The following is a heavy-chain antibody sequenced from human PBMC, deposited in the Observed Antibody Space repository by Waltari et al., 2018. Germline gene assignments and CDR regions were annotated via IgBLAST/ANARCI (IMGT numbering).Heavy chain of an antibody. J-gene: IGHJ5*02. CDR2: ISSDGSGK. D-gene: IGHD1-26*01. V-gene: IGHV3-30*18. CDR1: GSSFNHYG. Sequence: QVAESGGGVVQPGGSLILPCVASGSSFNHYGMHWVRQAPGKGLEWLAVISSDGSGKYYADSVKGRFTMSRDNSKNTVYLQMNSLRPEDTAVYYCAKAGGIHNYPLDPWGQGTLVTVSS. CDR3: AKAGGIHNYPLDP.